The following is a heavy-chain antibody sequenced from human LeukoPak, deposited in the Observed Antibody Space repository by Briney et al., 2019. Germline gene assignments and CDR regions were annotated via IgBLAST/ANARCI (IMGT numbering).Heavy chain of an antibody. CDR3: AKEPHSSGSTPP. CDR1: GFTFGSYA. V-gene: IGHV3-23*01. D-gene: IGHD6-19*01. Sequence: PGGSLRLSCAASGFTFGSYAMSWVRQAPGKGLEWVSAISGSGGSTYYADSVEGRFTISRDNSKDTLYLQMNSLRAEDTAVYYCAKEPHSSGSTPPWGQGTLVTVSS. CDR2: ISGSGGST. J-gene: IGHJ5*02.